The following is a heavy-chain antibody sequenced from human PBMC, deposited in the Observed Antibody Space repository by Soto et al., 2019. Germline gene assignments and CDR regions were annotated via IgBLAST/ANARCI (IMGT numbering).Heavy chain of an antibody. J-gene: IGHJ4*02. CDR3: ARGSIAAAGPYYFDY. D-gene: IGHD6-13*01. V-gene: IGHV6-1*01. CDR2: TYYRSKWYN. Sequence: PPLLMQSQTLSLTCAISGDSVSSNSAAWNWIRQSPSRGLEWLGRTYYRSKWYNDYAVSVKSRITINPDTSKNQFSLQLNSVTPEDTAVYYCARGSIAAAGPYYFDYWGQGTLVTVSS. CDR1: GDSVSSNSAA.